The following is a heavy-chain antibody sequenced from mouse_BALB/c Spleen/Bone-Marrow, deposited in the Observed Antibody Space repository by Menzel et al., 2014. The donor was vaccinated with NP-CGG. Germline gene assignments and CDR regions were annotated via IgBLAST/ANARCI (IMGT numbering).Heavy chain of an antibody. J-gene: IGHJ4*01. Sequence: VQLQQSGAELVRPGSSVKISCKASGYAFXNYGMNWVKQRPGQGLEWIGQIYPGDGDTNYNGKFKGRVTLTADKSSSTAYMQLSSLTSEDSAVYFCASVYDYGRGYAMDYWGQGTSVTVSS. CDR3: ASVYDYGRGYAMDY. CDR2: IYPGDGDT. D-gene: IGHD2-4*01. V-gene: IGHV1-80*01. CDR1: GYAFXNYG.